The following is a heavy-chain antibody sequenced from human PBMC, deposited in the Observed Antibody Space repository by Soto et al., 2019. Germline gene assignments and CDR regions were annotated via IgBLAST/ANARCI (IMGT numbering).Heavy chain of an antibody. Sequence: PGGSLRLSCADSGFTFSNYGMHWVRQAPGKGLEWAAAISYDGSNKYYADSVEGRFTISRDNSKSTVYLQMNSLRAEDTAIYYCAKDTYYYDSSGYYVFDYWGQGALVTVSS. V-gene: IGHV3-30*18. CDR2: ISYDGSNK. J-gene: IGHJ4*02. D-gene: IGHD3-22*01. CDR3: AKDTYYYDSSGYYVFDY. CDR1: GFTFSNYG.